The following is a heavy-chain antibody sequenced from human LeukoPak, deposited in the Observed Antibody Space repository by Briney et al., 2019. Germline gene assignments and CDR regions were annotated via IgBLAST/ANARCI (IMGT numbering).Heavy chain of an antibody. CDR2: ISGSGATT. CDR3: AKDLSSGGGYD. V-gene: IGHV3-23*01. CDR1: GFTFSIYA. J-gene: IGHJ4*02. Sequence: GGSLRLSCAASGFTFSIYAISWVRQPPGKGLEWVSLISGSGATTYDADSVRGRFTISRDNSKSTVYLHMNSLRAEDTAVYYCAKDLSSGGGYDWGQGTLVTVSS. D-gene: IGHD3-16*01.